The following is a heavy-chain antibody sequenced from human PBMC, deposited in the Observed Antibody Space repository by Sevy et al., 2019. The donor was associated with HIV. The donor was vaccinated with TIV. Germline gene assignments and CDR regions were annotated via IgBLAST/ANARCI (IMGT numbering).Heavy chain of an antibody. V-gene: IGHV3-15*01. CDR2: IKSKTDGGTT. Sequence: GGSLRLSCAASGFTFSNAWMSWVRQAPGKGLEWVGRIKSKTDGGTTDYAAPVKGRFTISRDDSKNTLYLQMNSLKTEDTAVYYCTTHTRCSSTSCYEYYYYGMDVWGRGTTVTVSS. J-gene: IGHJ6*02. D-gene: IGHD2-2*01. CDR3: TTHTRCSSTSCYEYYYYGMDV. CDR1: GFTFSNAW.